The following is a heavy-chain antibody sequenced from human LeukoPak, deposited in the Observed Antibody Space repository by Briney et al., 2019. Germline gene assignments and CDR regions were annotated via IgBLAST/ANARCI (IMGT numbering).Heavy chain of an antibody. V-gene: IGHV4-34*01. J-gene: IGHJ4*02. CDR3: AVGGATPLDYFDY. CDR1: GGSFSGYY. CDR2: INHSGST. D-gene: IGHD1-26*01. Sequence: SETLSLTCAVYGGSFSGYYWSWIRQPPGKGLEWIGEINHSGSTNYNPSLKSRVTISVDTSKNQFSLKLSSVTAADTAVYYCAVGGATPLDYFDYWGQGTLVTVSS.